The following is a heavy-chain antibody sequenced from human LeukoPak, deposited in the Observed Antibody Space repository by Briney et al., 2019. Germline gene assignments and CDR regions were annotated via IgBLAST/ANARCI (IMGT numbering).Heavy chain of an antibody. Sequence: ASVKVSCKVSGYTLTELSMHWVRQAPGKGLEWMGGFEPEDGETIYAQKFQGRVTMTEDTSTDTAYMELSSLRSEDTAVYYCATATVTIRPFDYWGQGTLVTVSS. CDR1: GYTLTELS. CDR3: ATATVTIRPFDY. V-gene: IGHV1-24*01. CDR2: FEPEDGET. J-gene: IGHJ4*02. D-gene: IGHD4-17*01.